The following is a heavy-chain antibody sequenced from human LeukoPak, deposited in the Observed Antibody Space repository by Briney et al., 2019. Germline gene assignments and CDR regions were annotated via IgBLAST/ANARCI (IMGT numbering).Heavy chain of an antibody. Sequence: PGGSLRLSCAASGFTFSNYTMNWVRQAPGKGLEWVSSISSSSSYIYYADSVKGRFTISRDNAKNSLYLQMNSLRAEDTAVYYCARDFGYGDYGLYYYYGMDVWGQGTTVTVSS. V-gene: IGHV3-21*01. CDR2: ISSSSSYI. D-gene: IGHD4-17*01. CDR1: GFTFSNYT. J-gene: IGHJ6*02. CDR3: ARDFGYGDYGLYYYYGMDV.